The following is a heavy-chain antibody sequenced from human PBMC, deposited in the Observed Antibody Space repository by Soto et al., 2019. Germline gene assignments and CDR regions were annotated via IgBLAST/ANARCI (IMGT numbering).Heavy chain of an antibody. CDR3: AKDRGALFLDY. J-gene: IGHJ4*02. D-gene: IGHD2-21*01. V-gene: IGHV1-18*01. CDR1: GYTFTSYG. CDR2: ISAYNGNT. Sequence: EASVKVSCKASGYTFTSYGISWVRQAPGQGLEWMGWISAYNGNTNYAQKLQGRVTMTTDTSTSTAYMELRSLRSDDTAVYYCAKDRGALFLDYGAQEPLVPVSS.